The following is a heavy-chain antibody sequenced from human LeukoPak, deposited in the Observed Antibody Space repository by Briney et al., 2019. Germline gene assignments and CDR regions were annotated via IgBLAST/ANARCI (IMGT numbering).Heavy chain of an antibody. CDR2: ISSSSSYT. V-gene: IGHV3-11*06. CDR1: GVTISACY. D-gene: IGHD6-13*01. CDR3: ARVSARAAAGTGIY. J-gene: IGHJ4*02. Sequence: PGGSPRLSYAASGVTISACYISWFRQAPGKGLEWVSYISSSSSYTTYADSVKGRCTISSDNAKNSLYLQMDSLKAEDTAVYFWARVSARAAAGTGIYWGQGTLVSVSS.